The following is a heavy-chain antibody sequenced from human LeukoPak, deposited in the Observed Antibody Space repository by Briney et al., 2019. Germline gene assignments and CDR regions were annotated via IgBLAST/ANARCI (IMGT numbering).Heavy chain of an antibody. CDR2: IHGSGET. V-gene: IGHV4-59*12. D-gene: IGHD3-10*01. CDR1: GGSISTYY. CDR3: ARDTYYSGSGTYFEDCFDS. J-gene: IGHJ5*01. Sequence: SETLSLTCTVSGGSISTYYWSWIRQPPGKGLEWIGHIHGSGETNYNPSLKSRVTMSPDTSRNQSSLKVNSVTAADTAVYYCARDTYYSGSGTYFEDCFDSWGQGILVTVSS.